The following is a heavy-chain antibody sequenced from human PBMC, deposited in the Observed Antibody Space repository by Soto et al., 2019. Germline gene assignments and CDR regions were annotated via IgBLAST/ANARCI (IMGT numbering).Heavy chain of an antibody. CDR3: ARGLGECYTNRPLDF. CDR2: INPSSGTT. V-gene: IGHV1-46*01. D-gene: IGHD2-21*01. CDR1: GYIFTSYY. J-gene: IGHJ4*02. Sequence: GASVKVSCKASGYIFTSYYMHWVRQAPGQGLEWMGIINPSSGTTGYAQMFQDRVTMTSDTSTSTLYMELNSLRSEDTALYYCARGLGECYTNRPLDFWGQGTLVTVS.